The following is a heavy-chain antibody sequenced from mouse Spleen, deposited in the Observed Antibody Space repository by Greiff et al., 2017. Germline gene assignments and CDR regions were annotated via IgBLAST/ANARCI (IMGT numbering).Heavy chain of an antibody. CDR3: AREAY. J-gene: IGHJ3*01. Sequence: QVQLQQPGAELVMPGASVKLSCKASGYTFTSYWMHWVKQRPGQGLEWIGEIDPSDSYTNYNQKFKGKATLTVDKSSSTAYMQLSSLTSEDSAVYYCAREAYWGQGTLVTVSA. CDR1: GYTFTSYW. CDR2: IDPSDSYT. V-gene: IGHV1-69*01.